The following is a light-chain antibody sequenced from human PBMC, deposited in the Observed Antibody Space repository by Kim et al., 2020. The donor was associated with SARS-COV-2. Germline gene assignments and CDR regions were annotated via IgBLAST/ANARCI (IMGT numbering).Light chain of an antibody. CDR2: DNN. J-gene: IGLJ2*01. CDR3: GTWDSRLSVVV. Sequence: GQKVTISCSGRSSNIENNYVSWYQVRPGTAPKLLIYDNNQRPSGIPDRFSGSKSGTSATLGITGLQTGDEADYYCGTWDSRLSVVVFGGGTQLTVL. CDR1: SSNIENNY. V-gene: IGLV1-51*01.